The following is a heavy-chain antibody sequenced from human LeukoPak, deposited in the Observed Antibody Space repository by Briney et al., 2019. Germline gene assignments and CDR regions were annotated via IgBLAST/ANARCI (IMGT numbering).Heavy chain of an antibody. Sequence: GGSLRLSCAASGFTFSSYWMNWVRQAPGKGLEWVSGFYGGGSTDYADSVKGRFTISRDNSKNTLYLQMNSLRAEDTAVYYCARGPTTPERKNWFDPWGQGTLVTVSS. V-gene: IGHV3-66*01. D-gene: IGHD1-1*01. CDR1: GFTFSSYW. J-gene: IGHJ5*02. CDR2: FYGGGST. CDR3: ARGPTTPERKNWFDP.